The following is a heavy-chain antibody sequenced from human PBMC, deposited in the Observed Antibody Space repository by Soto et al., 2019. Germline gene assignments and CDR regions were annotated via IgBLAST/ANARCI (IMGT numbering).Heavy chain of an antibody. V-gene: IGHV3-23*01. J-gene: IGHJ4*02. D-gene: IGHD3-22*01. CDR1: GFRFSSYS. CDR3: ATMNGYFEY. CDR2: ITATGDRT. Sequence: GGSLRLSCADSGFRFSSYSMSWVRQTPGKGLEWVAAITATGDRTYYADSVTGRFTISIDNSKKTHYLQLTSLRAEDTAMYYCATMNGYFEYWGQGTPVTVSS.